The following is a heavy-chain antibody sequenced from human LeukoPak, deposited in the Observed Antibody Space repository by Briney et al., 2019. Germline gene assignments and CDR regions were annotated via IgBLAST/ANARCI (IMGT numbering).Heavy chain of an antibody. J-gene: IGHJ4*02. Sequence: GSLRLSCAASGFTFSSYAMSWVRQAPGKGLEWVSGISGSGVSTYYADSVKGRFTIPRDNFKNTLNLQMNSLRAEDTAVYYCASGTHSDYWGQGTLVTVSS. CDR1: GFTFSSYA. V-gene: IGHV3-23*01. CDR3: ASGTHSDY. CDR2: ISGSGVST. D-gene: IGHD1-14*01.